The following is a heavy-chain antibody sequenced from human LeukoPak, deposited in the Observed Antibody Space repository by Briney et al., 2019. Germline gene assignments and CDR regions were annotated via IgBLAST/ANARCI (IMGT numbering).Heavy chain of an antibody. D-gene: IGHD1-26*01. CDR3: ARTPAVGNYYYYMDV. Sequence: GGSLRLSCAASGFTFSSYVMHWVRQAPGKGLEWVAIISYDGSNEYYADSVKGRFTISRDNSKNTLYLQMNSLRAADTAVYYCARTPAVGNYYYYMDVWGKGTTVTVSS. V-gene: IGHV3-30*04. J-gene: IGHJ6*03. CDR2: ISYDGSNE. CDR1: GFTFSSYV.